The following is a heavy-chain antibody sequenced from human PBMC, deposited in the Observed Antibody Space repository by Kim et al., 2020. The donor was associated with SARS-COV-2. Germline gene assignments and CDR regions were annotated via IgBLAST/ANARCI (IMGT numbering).Heavy chain of an antibody. J-gene: IGHJ4*02. CDR1: GYTFTNYG. CDR2: ISANYGKT. D-gene: IGHD5-12*01. Sequence: ASVKVSCKTSGYTFTNYGISWVRPAPAQGLEWLGWISANYGKTNYSQKLQCRVTMTIDTSTRPAHMDLRSLRSDDTAMYFCARGAGYDSPLYYFDSWGQG. V-gene: IGHV1-18*01. CDR3: ARGAGYDSPLYYFDS.